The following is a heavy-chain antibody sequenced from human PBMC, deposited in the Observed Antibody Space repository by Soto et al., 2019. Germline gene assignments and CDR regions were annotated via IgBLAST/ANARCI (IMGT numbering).Heavy chain of an antibody. CDR2: IKQDGSEK. Sequence: EVQLLESGGGLVQPGGSLRLSCAASGFRFRDYWMYWVRQPPGKWLEWVANIKQDGSEKYYVDSVKGRFTISRDNARNSLFLEMDSLRAEDRAVYFFAIVTTVGRYWAQGTLVTVS. D-gene: IGHD4-17*01. J-gene: IGHJ4*02. CDR1: GFRFRDYW. CDR3: AIVTTVGRY. V-gene: IGHV3-7*01.